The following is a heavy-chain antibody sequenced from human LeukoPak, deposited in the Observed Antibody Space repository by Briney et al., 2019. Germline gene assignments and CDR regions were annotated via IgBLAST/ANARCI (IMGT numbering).Heavy chain of an antibody. CDR2: ISSSSSYI. CDR1: GFTFSSYS. CDR3: ARAPARGLQFDP. V-gene: IGHV3-21*04. D-gene: IGHD3-16*01. J-gene: IGHJ5*02. Sequence: GGSLRLSCAASGFTFSSYSMNWVRQAPGKGLEWVSSISSSSSYIYYADSVKGRFTISRDNSKNTLYLQMNSLRAEDTAVYYCARAPARGLQFDPWGQGTLVTVSS.